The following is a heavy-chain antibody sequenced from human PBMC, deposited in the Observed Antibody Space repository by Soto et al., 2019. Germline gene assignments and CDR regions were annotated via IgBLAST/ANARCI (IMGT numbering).Heavy chain of an antibody. CDR2: ISSTSGTI. J-gene: IGHJ6*02. CDR3: ANQKIRFSVAGTLYGLGV. Sequence: EGQLVESGGNLVRPGGSLRLSWEASGFVFSTYSMNWVRQAPGKGLEWISYISSTSGTIYYADSVKGRFTIFRDNAKNSLFLQMNGLRDDDTAVYYCANQKIRFSVAGTLYGLGVWGQGTTVTVSS. CDR1: GFVFSTYS. V-gene: IGHV3-48*02. D-gene: IGHD6-19*01.